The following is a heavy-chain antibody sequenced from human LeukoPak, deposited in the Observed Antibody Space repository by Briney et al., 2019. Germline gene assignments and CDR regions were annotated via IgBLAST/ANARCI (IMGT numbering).Heavy chain of an antibody. Sequence: SETLSLTCTVSGGSISSSSYYWGWVRQPPGKGLEWIGTISDSGTTYYNPSLKSRVTMSVDTSKNQFSLRLSSVTAADTAVYNCGRGPWGLHAFDIWGQGTMVTVSS. CDR3: GRGPWGLHAFDI. CDR2: ISDSGTT. J-gene: IGHJ3*02. CDR1: GGSISSSSYY. D-gene: IGHD1-26*01. V-gene: IGHV4-39*01.